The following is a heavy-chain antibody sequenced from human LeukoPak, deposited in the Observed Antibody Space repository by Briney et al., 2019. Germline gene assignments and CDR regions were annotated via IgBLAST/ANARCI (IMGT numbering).Heavy chain of an antibody. CDR3: ATAPLSGYSSGWYSFDY. V-gene: IGHV1-2*02. Sequence: ASVKVSRKASGYTFTAYYMHWVRQAPGQGLEWMGWINPNSGGTNYAQKFQDRVTMTRDASISTAYMELNRLRSDDTAVYYCATAPLSGYSSGWYSFDYWGQGALVTVSS. J-gene: IGHJ4*02. CDR2: INPNSGGT. CDR1: GYTFTAYY. D-gene: IGHD6-19*01.